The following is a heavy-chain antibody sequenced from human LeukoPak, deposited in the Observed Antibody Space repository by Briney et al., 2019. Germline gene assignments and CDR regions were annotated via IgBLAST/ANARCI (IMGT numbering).Heavy chain of an antibody. V-gene: IGHV3-30-3*01. D-gene: IGHD3-16*01. CDR1: GFTFSSYA. CDR3: ARDPGWGGYFDY. Sequence: GGSLRLSCAASGFTFSSYAMHWVRQAPGKGLEWVAVISYDGSNKYYADSVKGRFTISRDNSKNTQYLQMNSLRAEDTAVYYCARDPGWGGYFDYWGQGTLVTVSS. J-gene: IGHJ4*02. CDR2: ISYDGSNK.